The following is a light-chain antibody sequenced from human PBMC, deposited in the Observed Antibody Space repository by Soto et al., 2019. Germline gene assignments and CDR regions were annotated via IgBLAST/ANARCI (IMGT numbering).Light chain of an antibody. V-gene: IGKV3-15*01. J-gene: IGKJ5*01. CDR1: QSISTK. Sequence: EIVLKQSPATLSVSPGERATLSCRAPQSISTKLDWYQQKPGQAPRLLIYGASTRDNGIPASFSGSGSGAEFTLIIRGLQSEDSAVYYCQQYNKSFSITFGQGTRLEIK. CDR3: QQYNKSFSIT. CDR2: GAS.